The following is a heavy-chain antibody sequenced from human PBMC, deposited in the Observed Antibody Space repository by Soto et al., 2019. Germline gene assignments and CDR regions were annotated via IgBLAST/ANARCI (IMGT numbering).Heavy chain of an antibody. CDR2: INPNSGGT. Sequence: ASVKVSYKASGYTFTGYYMHWVRQAPGQGLEWMGWINPNSGGTNYAQKFQGWVTMTRDTSISTAYMELSRLRSDDTAVYYCARGIGGYSSGWYYDYWGQGTLVTVSS. CDR1: GYTFTGYY. CDR3: ARGIGGYSSGWYYDY. V-gene: IGHV1-2*04. D-gene: IGHD6-19*01. J-gene: IGHJ4*02.